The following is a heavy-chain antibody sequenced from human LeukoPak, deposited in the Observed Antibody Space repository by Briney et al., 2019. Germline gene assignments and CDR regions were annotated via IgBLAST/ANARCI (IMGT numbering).Heavy chain of an antibody. Sequence: ASVKVSCKVSGYTLTELSMHWVRQAPGKGLEWMGGFDPEDGETIYAQKFQGRVTVTEDTSTDTAYMELSSLRSEDTAVYYCATPRSKDSGWTFDYWGQGTLVTVSS. D-gene: IGHD3-22*01. J-gene: IGHJ4*02. CDR2: FDPEDGET. CDR3: ATPRSKDSGWTFDY. V-gene: IGHV1-24*01. CDR1: GYTLTELS.